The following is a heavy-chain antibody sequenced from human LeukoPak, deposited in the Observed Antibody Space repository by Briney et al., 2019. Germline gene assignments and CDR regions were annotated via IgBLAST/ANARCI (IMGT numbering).Heavy chain of an antibody. V-gene: IGHV1-46*01. J-gene: IGHJ5*02. CDR1: GYTFTSYY. D-gene: IGHD3-22*01. Sequence: ASVKVSCKASGYTFTSYYMHWVRQAPGQGLEWMGIINPSGGSTSYAQKFQGRVTMTRDMSTSTVYMELSSLRSDDTAVYYCARDRTYYDRPNWFDPWGQGTLVTVSP. CDR2: INPSGGST. CDR3: ARDRTYYDRPNWFDP.